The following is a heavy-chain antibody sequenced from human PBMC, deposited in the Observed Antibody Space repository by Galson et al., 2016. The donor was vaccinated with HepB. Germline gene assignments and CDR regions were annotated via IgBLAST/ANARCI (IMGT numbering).Heavy chain of an antibody. V-gene: IGHV1-2*02. CDR2: INPNSGGI. J-gene: IGHJ4*02. CDR3: ARDQYGGIDF. Sequence: SVKVSCKASGYTFTGYHMHWVRQAPGQGLEWMGWINPNSGGIHYALKFQGRVTMTRDTSISTVYMELSRLKSDDTAVYYCARDQYGGIDFWGQGTLVTVSS. CDR1: GYTFTGYH. D-gene: IGHD4-23*01.